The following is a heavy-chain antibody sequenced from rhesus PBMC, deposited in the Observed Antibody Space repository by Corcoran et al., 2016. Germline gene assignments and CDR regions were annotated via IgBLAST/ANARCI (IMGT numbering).Heavy chain of an antibody. J-gene: IGHJ4*01. CDR1: GFTFSSYG. CDR3: VKAEGTTNSYYFDY. V-gene: IGHV3-54*02. CDR2: IWYDGSKK. D-gene: IGHD1-44*01. Sequence: EVQLVESGGGLVQPGGSLRLSCAASGFTFSSYGMHWVRLAPGKGLEWVAVIWYDGSKKYYADFMKDRFTISRDNSKNMVYLQMNNLRVEDMAVYYCVKAEGTTNSYYFDYWGQGVLVTVSS.